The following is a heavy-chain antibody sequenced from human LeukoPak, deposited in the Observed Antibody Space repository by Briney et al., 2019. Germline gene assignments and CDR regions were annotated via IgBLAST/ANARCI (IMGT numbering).Heavy chain of an antibody. CDR1: GYTFTSYG. CDR2: MNPNSGNT. D-gene: IGHD2-15*01. V-gene: IGHV1-8*01. Sequence: ASVKVSCKASGYTFTSYGINWVRQATGQGLEWMGWMNPNSGNTGYAQKFQGRVTMTRNTSISTAYMELSSLRSEDTAVYYCARGNWGYCSGGSCYGGGNYFDYWGQGTLVTVSS. CDR3: ARGNWGYCSGGSCYGGGNYFDY. J-gene: IGHJ4*02.